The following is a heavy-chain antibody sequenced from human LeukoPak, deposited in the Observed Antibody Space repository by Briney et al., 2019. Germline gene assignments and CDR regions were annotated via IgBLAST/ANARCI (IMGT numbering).Heavy chain of an antibody. CDR2: IYYSGST. CDR1: GGSISSYY. Sequence: SETLSLTCTVSGGSISSYYWNWIRQPPGKGLEWIGYIYYSGSTNYNPSLKSRVTISVDTSKNQFSLNLTSVTAADTAVYYCARGGLRVMVYRLYYMDVWGKGTTVTVSS. CDR3: ARGGLRVMVYRLYYMDV. V-gene: IGHV4-59*01. J-gene: IGHJ6*03. D-gene: IGHD2-8*01.